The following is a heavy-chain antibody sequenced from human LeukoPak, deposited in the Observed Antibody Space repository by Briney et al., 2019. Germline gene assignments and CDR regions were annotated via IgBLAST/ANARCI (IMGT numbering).Heavy chain of an antibody. J-gene: IGHJ4*02. Sequence: ASVKVSCKASGYTFTSYYMHWVRQAPGQGLEWMGIINPSGGSTSYAQKFQGRVTMTRDTSTSTVYMELSSLRSEGTAVYYCARGHDFWSGYPGAFDYWGQGTLVTVSS. D-gene: IGHD3-3*01. V-gene: IGHV1-46*01. CDR1: GYTFTSYY. CDR3: ARGHDFWSGYPGAFDY. CDR2: INPSGGST.